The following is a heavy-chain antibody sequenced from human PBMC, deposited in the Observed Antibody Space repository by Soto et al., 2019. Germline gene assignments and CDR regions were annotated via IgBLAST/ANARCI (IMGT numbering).Heavy chain of an antibody. V-gene: IGHV3-30*18. CDR1: GFTFSSYG. J-gene: IGHJ4*02. Sequence: QVQLVESGGGVVQPGRSLRLSCAASGFTFSSYGKHWVRQAPGKGLEWVAVISYDGSNKYYADSVKGRFTISRDNSKNTRYLQMNSLRAEDTAVYYCAKDGGYGDVDYWGQGTLVTVSS. D-gene: IGHD4-17*01. CDR2: ISYDGSNK. CDR3: AKDGGYGDVDY.